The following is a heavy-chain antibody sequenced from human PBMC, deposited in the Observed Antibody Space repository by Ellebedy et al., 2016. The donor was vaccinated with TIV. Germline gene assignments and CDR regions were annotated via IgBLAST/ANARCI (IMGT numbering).Heavy chain of an antibody. J-gene: IGHJ4*02. D-gene: IGHD5-12*01. V-gene: IGHV3-11*06. CDR1: GFTFSDFY. Sequence: PGGSLRLSCAATGFTFSDFYMTWVRQAPGRGLEPIAYISGSGSNTHYADFAKGRFTISRDNSKSTLYLQMNSLRADDTAVYYCTKDQVWLPPHYYDHWGQGTLVTVSS. CDR2: ISGSGSNT. CDR3: TKDQVWLPPHYYDH.